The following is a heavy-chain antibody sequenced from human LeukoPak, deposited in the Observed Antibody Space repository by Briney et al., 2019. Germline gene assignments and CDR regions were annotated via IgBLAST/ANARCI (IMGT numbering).Heavy chain of an antibody. CDR3: ARSTLTGYYVFDY. V-gene: IGHV3-21*01. Sequence: KPGGSLRLSCAAYGFTFSSYSMNWVRQAPRKGLEWVSSISSSSSYIYYADSVKGRFTISRDNAKNSLYLQMNSLRAEDTAVYYCARSTLTGYYVFDYWGQGTLVTVSS. J-gene: IGHJ4*02. CDR2: ISSSSSYI. CDR1: GFTFSSYS. D-gene: IGHD3-9*01.